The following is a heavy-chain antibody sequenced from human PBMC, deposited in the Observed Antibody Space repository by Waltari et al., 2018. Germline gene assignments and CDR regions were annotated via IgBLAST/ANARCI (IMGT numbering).Heavy chain of an antibody. Sequence: QVQLVQSGAEVKKPGASVKVSCKASGYTFTGYYMHWVRQAPGHGLEWMGWINPNSGGTNYAQKFQGRVTMTRDTSISTAYMELSRLRSDDTAVYYCARDWEKTYYDSSGYYEFDPWGQGTLVTVSS. CDR2: INPNSGGT. J-gene: IGHJ5*02. CDR1: GYTFTGYY. V-gene: IGHV1-2*02. CDR3: ARDWEKTYYDSSGYYEFDP. D-gene: IGHD3-22*01.